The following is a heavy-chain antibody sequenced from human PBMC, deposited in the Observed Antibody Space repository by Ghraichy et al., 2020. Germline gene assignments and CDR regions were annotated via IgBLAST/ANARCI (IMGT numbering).Heavy chain of an antibody. J-gene: IGHJ4*02. V-gene: IGHV4-59*01. CDR2: IYYSGST. CDR1: GGSISSYY. Sequence: SETLSLTCTVSGGSISSYYWSWIRQPPGKGLEWIGYIYYSGSTNYNPSLKSRVTISVDTSKNQFSLKLSSVTAADTAVYYCARVSGYSSGWYVDYWGQGTLVTVSS. D-gene: IGHD6-19*01. CDR3: ARVSGYSSGWYVDY.